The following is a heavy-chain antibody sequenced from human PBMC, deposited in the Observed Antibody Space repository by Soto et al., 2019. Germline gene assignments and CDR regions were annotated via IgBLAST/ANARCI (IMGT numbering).Heavy chain of an antibody. CDR3: ASDHLWAFDN. CDR2: INGRDGAI. CDR1: GFSFSVYS. J-gene: IGHJ4*02. Sequence: TGGSLRLSCAASGFSFSVYSMNWVRQAPGKGLEWVSYINGRDGAINYVDSVKGRFTISIDIAKNSLYLQMNSLRDEDTAVYFFASDHLWAFDNWGPGVLVTVFS. D-gene: IGHD3-3*02. V-gene: IGHV3-48*02.